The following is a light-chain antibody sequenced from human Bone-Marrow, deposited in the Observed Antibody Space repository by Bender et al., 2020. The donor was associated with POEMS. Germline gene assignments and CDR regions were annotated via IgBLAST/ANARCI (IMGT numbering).Light chain of an antibody. CDR1: STDVGIYDL. Sequence: QSALTQPASVSGSPGQSITISCTGTSTDVGIYDLVSWYQQHPGKVPKLIVYEVTKRPSGVSNRFSGSKSGTSASLAITGLQAEDEADYYCQSYDSSLSCVVFGGGTKLTVL. V-gene: IGLV2-14*02. J-gene: IGLJ2*01. CDR2: EVT. CDR3: QSYDSSLSCVV.